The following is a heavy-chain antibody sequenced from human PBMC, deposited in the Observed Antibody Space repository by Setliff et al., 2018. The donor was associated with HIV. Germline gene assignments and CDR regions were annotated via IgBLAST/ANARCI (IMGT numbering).Heavy chain of an antibody. V-gene: IGHV5-51*01. J-gene: IGHJ4*02. D-gene: IGHD2-15*01. Sequence: PGESLKISCKGSGHSFTTYWIGWVRQMPGKGLEWMGIIYPGDSDTRYSPSFQGQVTISADKSISTAYLQWSSLKASDTAMYYCATSPLGYCSGGSCSHYFDYWGPGTLVTVSS. CDR1: GHSFTTYW. CDR3: ATSPLGYCSGGSCSHYFDY. CDR2: IYPGDSDT.